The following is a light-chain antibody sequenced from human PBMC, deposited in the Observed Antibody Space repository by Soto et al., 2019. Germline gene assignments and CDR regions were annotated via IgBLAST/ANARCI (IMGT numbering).Light chain of an antibody. CDR1: QGISTY. J-gene: IGKJ1*01. CDR2: AAS. CDR3: QQLITYPQT. Sequence: DIQLTQSPSFLSASVGDRVTMNCRASQGISTYLAWYQQKPGKAPKLLIYAASTLQSGVPSRFSGSGSGTEFALAISSLQPEDFATYYCQQLITYPQTFGQGAKVDIK. V-gene: IGKV1-9*01.